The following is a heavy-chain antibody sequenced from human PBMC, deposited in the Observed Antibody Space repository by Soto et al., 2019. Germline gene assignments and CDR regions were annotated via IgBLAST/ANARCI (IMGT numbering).Heavy chain of an antibody. CDR3: ARLIYDGYNFDY. J-gene: IGHJ4*02. CDR1: GGSISSGGYY. CDR2: IYYSGST. Sequence: SETLSLTCTVSGGSISSGGYYWSWIRQHPGKGLEWIGYIYYSGSTYYNPPLKSRVTISVDTSKNQFSLKLSSVTAADTAVYYCARLIYDGYNFDYWGQGTLVTVSS. V-gene: IGHV4-31*03. D-gene: IGHD5-12*01.